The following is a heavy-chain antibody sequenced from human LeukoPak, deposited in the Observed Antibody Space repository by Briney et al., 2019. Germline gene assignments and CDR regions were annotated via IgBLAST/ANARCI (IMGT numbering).Heavy chain of an antibody. CDR3: ARLSDY. V-gene: IGHV4-34*01. CDR1: GGSFSGYY. J-gene: IGHJ4*02. CDR2: INYSGIT. Sequence: SETLSLTCAVYGGSFSGYYWSWIRQSPGKGLEWIGSINYSGITYYNPSLKSRVTISLDTSKTQFSLKLRSVTAADTAVYYCARLSDYWSQGTLVTVSS.